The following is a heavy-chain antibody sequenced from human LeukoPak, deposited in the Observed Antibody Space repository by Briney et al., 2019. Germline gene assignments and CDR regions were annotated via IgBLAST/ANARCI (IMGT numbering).Heavy chain of an antibody. Sequence: GGSLRLSCAASGFTFSSYDMSWVRQAPGKGLEWVSSISSSSSYIYYADSVKGRFTISRDNAKNSLYLQMNSLRAEDTAVYYCARDAGSGSYGYFDYWGQGTLVTVSS. D-gene: IGHD1-26*01. J-gene: IGHJ4*02. V-gene: IGHV3-21*01. CDR3: ARDAGSGSYGYFDY. CDR2: ISSSSSYI. CDR1: GFTFSSYD.